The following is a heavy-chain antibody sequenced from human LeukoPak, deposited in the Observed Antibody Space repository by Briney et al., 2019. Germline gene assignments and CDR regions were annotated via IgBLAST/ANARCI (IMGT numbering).Heavy chain of an antibody. J-gene: IGHJ4*02. CDR3: ARGLGPGYFDY. D-gene: IGHD7-27*01. CDR2: INHSGST. Sequence: ASETLSLTCAVYGGSFSGYYWSWIRQPPGKGLEWIGEINHSGSTNYNPSLKSRVTISVDTSKNQFSLKLRSVTAADTAVYYCARGLGPGYFDYWGQGTLVTVSS. V-gene: IGHV4-34*01. CDR1: GGSFSGYY.